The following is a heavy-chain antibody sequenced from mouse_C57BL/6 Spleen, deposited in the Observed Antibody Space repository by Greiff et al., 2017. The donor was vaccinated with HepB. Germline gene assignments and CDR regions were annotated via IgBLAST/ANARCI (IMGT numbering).Heavy chain of an antibody. V-gene: IGHV1-53*01. D-gene: IGHD2-1*01. Sequence: QVQLQQPGTELVKPGASVKLSCKASGYTFTSYWMHWVKQSPGQGLEWIGNINTSNGGTNYNEKFKSKATLTVDKSSSTAYMQLSSLTSEDSAVYYCARERDGTRDAMDYWGQGTSVTVSS. CDR1: GYTFTSYW. CDR2: INTSNGGT. J-gene: IGHJ4*01. CDR3: ARERDGTRDAMDY.